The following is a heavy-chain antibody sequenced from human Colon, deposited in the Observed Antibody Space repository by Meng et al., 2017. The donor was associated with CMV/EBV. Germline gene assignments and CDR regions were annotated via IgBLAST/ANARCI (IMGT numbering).Heavy chain of an antibody. D-gene: IGHD4-17*01. CDR1: GFTFSVFA. Sequence: GESLKISCAASGFTFSVFAMHWVRQAPGKGLEWVSAISGGGSSTYYADSVKGRFTISRDNAKNSLYLQMNSLRAEDTAVYYCARDPYGKWDYWGQGTLVTVSS. CDR3: ARDPYGKWDY. CDR2: ISGGGSST. J-gene: IGHJ4*02. V-gene: IGHV3-23*01.